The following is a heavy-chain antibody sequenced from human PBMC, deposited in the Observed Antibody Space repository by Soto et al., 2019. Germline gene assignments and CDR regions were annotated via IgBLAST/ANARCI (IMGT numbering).Heavy chain of an antibody. J-gene: IGHJ4*02. CDR2: ISYDGSNK. Sequence: QVQLVESGGGVVQPGRSLGLSCAASGFTFSSYAMHWVRQAPGKGLEWVAVISYDGSNKYYADSVKGRFTISRDNSKNTLYLQMNSLRAEDTAVYYCARGKQLVRRYFDYWGQGTLVTVSS. CDR3: ARGKQLVRRYFDY. CDR1: GFTFSSYA. V-gene: IGHV3-30-3*01. D-gene: IGHD6-6*01.